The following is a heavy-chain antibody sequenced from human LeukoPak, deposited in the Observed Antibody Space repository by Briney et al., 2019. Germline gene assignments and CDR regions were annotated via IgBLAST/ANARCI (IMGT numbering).Heavy chain of an antibody. CDR1: GFTFSSYG. Sequence: GGSLRLSCAASGFTFSSYGMHWVRQAPGKGLEWVSAISGSGSSTYYADSVKGRFTISRDNSKNTLYLQMNSLRAEDTAVYYCAKDRNLIEVVSRPTDVWGKGTTVTVSS. J-gene: IGHJ6*04. V-gene: IGHV3-23*01. CDR3: AKDRNLIEVVSRPTDV. CDR2: ISGSGSST. D-gene: IGHD3-22*01.